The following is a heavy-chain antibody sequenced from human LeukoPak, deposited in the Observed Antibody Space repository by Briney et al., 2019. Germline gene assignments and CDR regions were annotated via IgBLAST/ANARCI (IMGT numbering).Heavy chain of an antibody. CDR1: GFTFDDYG. J-gene: IGHJ4*02. CDR3: ARDGTAWSESYYDFDY. CDR2: INWNGGST. D-gene: IGHD1-26*01. V-gene: IGHV3-20*04. Sequence: GGSLRLSCAASGFTFDDYGMSWVRQAQGKGLEWVSGINWNGGSTGYADSVKGRFTTSRDNAKNSLYLQMNSLRAEDSALYYCARDGTAWSESYYDFDYWGQGTLVTVSS.